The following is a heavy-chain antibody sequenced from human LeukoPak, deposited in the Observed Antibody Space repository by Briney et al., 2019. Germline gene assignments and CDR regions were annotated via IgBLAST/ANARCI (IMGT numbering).Heavy chain of an antibody. CDR2: INPNSGGT. Sequence: GASVKVSCKASGYTFTRNYMHWVRQAPGQGLEWMGWINPNSGGTNYAQKFQGRVTVTRDTSISTAYMELSRLRSDDTAVYYCARVRVPYSSSNWFDPWGQGTLVTVSS. V-gene: IGHV1-2*02. D-gene: IGHD6-6*01. J-gene: IGHJ5*02. CDR1: GYTFTRNY. CDR3: ARVRVPYSSSNWFDP.